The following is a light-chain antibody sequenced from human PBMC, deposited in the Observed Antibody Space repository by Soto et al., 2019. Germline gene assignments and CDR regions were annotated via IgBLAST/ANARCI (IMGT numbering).Light chain of an antibody. CDR3: SSYTSSSTLL. J-gene: IGLJ2*01. Sequence: QSALTQPASVSGSPGQSITISCTGTSSDVGGYNYVSWYQQHPGKAPKFMIYDVSNRPSGVSNRFSGSKSGNTASLTISGLQAEDEADYYCSSYTSSSTLLFGGGTNLTVL. V-gene: IGLV2-14*01. CDR1: SSDVGGYNY. CDR2: DVS.